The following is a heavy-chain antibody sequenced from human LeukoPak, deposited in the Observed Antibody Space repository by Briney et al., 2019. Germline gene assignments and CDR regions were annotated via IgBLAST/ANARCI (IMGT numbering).Heavy chain of an antibody. CDR3: ARTKERTTVTTGYYFDY. V-gene: IGHV4-28*01. CDR2: IYYSGST. D-gene: IGHD4-17*01. CDR1: GYSISSSNW. J-gene: IGHJ4*02. Sequence: SETLSLTCAVSGYSISSSNWWGWIRQPPGKGLEWIGYIYYSGSTYYNPSLKSRVTMSVDTSKNQFSLKLSSVTAVDTAVYYCARTKERTTVTTGYYFDYWGQGTLVTVSS.